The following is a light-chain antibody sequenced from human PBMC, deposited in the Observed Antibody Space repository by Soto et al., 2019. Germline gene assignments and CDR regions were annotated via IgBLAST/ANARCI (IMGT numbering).Light chain of an antibody. CDR3: QQLFDSPIT. CDR1: QVISTS. CDR2: AAS. V-gene: IGKV1-9*01. Sequence: DIQLTQSPSFLSRSIVESVTITFRASQVISTSLAWYQVKPGKAPKLLIYAASTLESGVPSRFSATVSGTEFSLTITSLQPEDFATYYCQQLFDSPITFGQGTKVDIK. J-gene: IGKJ1*01.